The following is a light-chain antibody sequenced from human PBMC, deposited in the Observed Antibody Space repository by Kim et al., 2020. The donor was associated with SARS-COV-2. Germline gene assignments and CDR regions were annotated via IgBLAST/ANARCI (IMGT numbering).Light chain of an antibody. Sequence: DIQMTQSPSTLSASVGDRVTITCRASQSISSWLAWYQQKPGKAPKLLIYKASSLESGVPSRFSGNGSGTEFTLTISSLQPDDFATYYCQQYNSYSPITFGPGTKVDIK. CDR2: KAS. CDR3: QQYNSYSPIT. V-gene: IGKV1-5*03. CDR1: QSISSW. J-gene: IGKJ3*01.